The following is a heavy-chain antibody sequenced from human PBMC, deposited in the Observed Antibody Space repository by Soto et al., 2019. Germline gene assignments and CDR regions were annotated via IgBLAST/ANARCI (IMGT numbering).Heavy chain of an antibody. Sequence: EVQLLGSGGGLVQPGGSLRLSCVGSGFTFSTYWMNWVRQAPGKGLEWVANINPDGNVGTYVDSVRGRFTTSRDNGKKSLYLQKNRLRAGDTAVFFCAGRGGHDYNYWGQGIMVTVSS. CDR2: INPDGNVG. V-gene: IGHV3-7*03. D-gene: IGHD4-4*01. CDR1: GFTFSTYW. J-gene: IGHJ4*02. CDR3: AGRGGHDYNY.